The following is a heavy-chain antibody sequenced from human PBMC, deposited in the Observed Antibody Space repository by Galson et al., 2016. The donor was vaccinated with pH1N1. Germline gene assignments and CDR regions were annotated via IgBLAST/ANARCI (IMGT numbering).Heavy chain of an antibody. J-gene: IGHJ4*02. CDR3: AKLDYDFWSGYYRHFDY. V-gene: IGHV3-7*05. CDR1: GFTFTSYW. D-gene: IGHD3-3*01. Sequence: SLRLSCAASGFTFTSYWMSWVRQTPWKGLEWVASIKQDGGEEYYVDSVEGRFTISRDNSKNTLYPQMNSLRGDDTAVYYCAKLDYDFWSGYYRHFDYWGQGTLVTVSS. CDR2: IKQDGGEE.